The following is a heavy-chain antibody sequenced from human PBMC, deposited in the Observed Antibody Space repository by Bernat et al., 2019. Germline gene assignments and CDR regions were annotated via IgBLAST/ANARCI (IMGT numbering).Heavy chain of an antibody. J-gene: IGHJ4*02. D-gene: IGHD3-22*01. V-gene: IGHV3-23*04. Sequence: EVQLVESGGGLVQPGGSLRLSCAASGFTFSSYAMSWVRQAPGKGLEWVSAISGSGGSTYYAGTVKGRFKLCQDNSKSTHYLQIDRPRDEDTAVYYGAKEGSPSRYYCDSRGNFAYWGQGNLVTV. CDR2: ISGSGGST. CDR1: GFTFSSYA. CDR3: AKEGSPSRYYCDSRGNFAY.